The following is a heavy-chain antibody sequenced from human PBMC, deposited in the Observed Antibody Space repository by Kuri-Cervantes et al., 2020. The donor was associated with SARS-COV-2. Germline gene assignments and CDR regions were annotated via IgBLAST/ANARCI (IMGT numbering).Heavy chain of an antibody. V-gene: IGHV3-33*01. CDR2: IWSDGSNK. CDR3: SRGGCRYDKPGVYFDY. D-gene: IGHD3-16*01. J-gene: IGHJ4*02. Sequence: GESLKISCPTSGFIFSDYGMHWVRQAPGKGLEWVAVIWSDGSNKYYADSVKGRFTISRDNSKNTLYLQMNNLRPEDTAIYFCSRGGCRYDKPGVYFDYWGQGTLVTVSS. CDR1: GFIFSDYG.